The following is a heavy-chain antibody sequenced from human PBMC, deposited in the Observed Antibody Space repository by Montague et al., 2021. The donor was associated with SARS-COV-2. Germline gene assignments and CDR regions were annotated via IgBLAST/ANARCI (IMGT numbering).Heavy chain of an antibody. CDR2: IYYSGST. V-gene: IGHV4-59*01. Sequence: SETLSLTCTVSGGSISSYYWSWIRQPPEKALEWIGYIYYSGSTNYNPSLNSRVTISVDTPKNQFSLKLTSVTAADTAVYFCASLGSPAYCGGDCYLRDYGTDVWGQGTRVTVSS. J-gene: IGHJ6*01. CDR1: GGSISSYY. D-gene: IGHD2-21*02. CDR3: ASLGSPAYCGGDCYLRDYGTDV.